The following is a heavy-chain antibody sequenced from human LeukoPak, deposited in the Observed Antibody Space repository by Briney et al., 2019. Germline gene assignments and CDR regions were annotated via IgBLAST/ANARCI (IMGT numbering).Heavy chain of an antibody. J-gene: IGHJ4*02. D-gene: IGHD2-15*01. CDR3: ARGGSIVVVVAAKNFDY. V-gene: IGHV4-34*01. CDR2: INHSGST. Sequence: SETLSLTCAVYGGSFSGYYWSWIRQPPGKGLEWIGEINHSGSTNYNPSLKSRVTISVDTSKNQFSLKLSSVTAADTAVYYCARGGSIVVVVAAKNFDYWGQGTLVTVSS. CDR1: GGSFSGYY.